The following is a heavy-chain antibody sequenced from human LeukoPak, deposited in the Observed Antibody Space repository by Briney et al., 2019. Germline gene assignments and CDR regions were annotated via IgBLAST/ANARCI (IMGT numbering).Heavy chain of an antibody. J-gene: IGHJ4*02. CDR3: AKEWELLSLDY. CDR2: IRYDGCNK. D-gene: IGHD1-26*01. CDR1: GFNFGIYG. Sequence: GTSLRLSCTASGFNFGIYGMHWVRQAPGKGLEWVAFIRYDGCNKYYADSVKGRFTISRDNSKNTLYLQMNSLRAEDTAVYYCAKEWELLSLDYWGQGTLVTVSS. V-gene: IGHV3-30*02.